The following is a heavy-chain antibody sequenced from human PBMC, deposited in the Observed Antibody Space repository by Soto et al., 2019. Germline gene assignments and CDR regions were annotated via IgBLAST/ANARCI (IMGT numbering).Heavy chain of an antibody. Sequence: EVQLVESGGGLIQPGGSLKLSCAAYGFTVGNNYMSWFRQASGKGLEWVSLIYSTGTTKYADSVKGRFTVSRDNAKNTLYLQMNSLRAEDTAVYYCAKDGRGSGSHYNSFGYWGQGTLVTVSS. CDR2: IYSTGTT. CDR1: GFTVGNNY. CDR3: AKDGRGSGSHYNSFGY. J-gene: IGHJ4*02. V-gene: IGHV3-53*01. D-gene: IGHD3-10*01.